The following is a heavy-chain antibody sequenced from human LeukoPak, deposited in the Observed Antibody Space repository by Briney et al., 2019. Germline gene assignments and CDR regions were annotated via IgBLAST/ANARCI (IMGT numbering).Heavy chain of an antibody. V-gene: IGHV4-30-4*01. CDR3: ARESPEYYFDY. J-gene: IGHJ4*02. CDR1: GGSISSGDYY. CDR2: IYYSGST. Sequence: PSETLSLTCTVSGGSISSGDYYWSWIRQPPGKGLEWIGYIYYSGSTYYNPSLKSRVTISVDTSKNQFSLKLSSVTAADTGVYYCARESPEYYFDYWGQGTLVTVSS.